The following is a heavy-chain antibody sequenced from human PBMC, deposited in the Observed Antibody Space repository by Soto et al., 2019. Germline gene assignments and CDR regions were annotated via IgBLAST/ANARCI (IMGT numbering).Heavy chain of an antibody. CDR1: GFTFSSYG. D-gene: IGHD6-13*01. J-gene: IGHJ5*02. CDR3: AKDRVDSSSTNWFDP. V-gene: IGHV3-30*18. Sequence: PGGSLRLSCAVSGFTFSSYGMHWVRQAPGKGLEWVAVISYDGSNKYYADSVKGRFTISRDNSKNTLYLQMNSLRAEDTAVYYCAKDRVDSSSTNWFDPWGQGTLVSVSS. CDR2: ISYDGSNK.